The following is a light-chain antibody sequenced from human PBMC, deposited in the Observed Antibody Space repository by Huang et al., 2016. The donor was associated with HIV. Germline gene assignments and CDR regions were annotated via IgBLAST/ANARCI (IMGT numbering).Light chain of an antibody. CDR2: AAS. CDR1: QTVSTH. Sequence: DIQMTQSPSSLSASVGDRVTITCRKSQTVSTHLNWYQQQSGKDPKRLIYAASSLQSGVPCRFRGSGYGTDFSLTSTSLQPEDFATYYCHQTHIMPWTFGQGTKVEIK. V-gene: IGKV1-39*01. CDR3: HQTHIMPWT. J-gene: IGKJ1*01.